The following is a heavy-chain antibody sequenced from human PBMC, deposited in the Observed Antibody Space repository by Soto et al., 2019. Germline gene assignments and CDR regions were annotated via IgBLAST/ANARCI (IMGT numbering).Heavy chain of an antibody. V-gene: IGHV3-7*01. Sequence: EVQLVESGGGLVQPGGSLRLSCAASGFTFSSYWMSWVRQAPGKGLEWVANIKQDGSEKYYVDSVKGRFTISRDNAKNPLYLQMNSLRAEDTAVYYCARDCSSTSCSPLDYWGQGTLVTVSS. CDR2: IKQDGSEK. D-gene: IGHD2-2*01. CDR1: GFTFSSYW. J-gene: IGHJ4*02. CDR3: ARDCSSTSCSPLDY.